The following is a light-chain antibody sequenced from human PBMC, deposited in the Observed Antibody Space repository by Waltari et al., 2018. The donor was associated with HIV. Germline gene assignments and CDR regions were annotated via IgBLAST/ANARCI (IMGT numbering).Light chain of an antibody. CDR1: SSDVGGYNY. CDR3: SSYTSSSTLV. V-gene: IGLV2-14*01. J-gene: IGLJ1*01. Sequence: QSALTQPASVSGSPGQSITISCTGTSSDVGGYNYVSWYQQHPGKAPKHMIYEVSNLPSGVSNRFPGSKAGNQASLTSSGLQAEDEADYYCSSYTSSSTLVFGTGTKVTVL. CDR2: EVS.